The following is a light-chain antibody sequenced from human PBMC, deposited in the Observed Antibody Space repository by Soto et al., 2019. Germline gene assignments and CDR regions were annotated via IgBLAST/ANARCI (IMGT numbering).Light chain of an antibody. CDR2: EAS. CDR3: QKYDCAPWT. V-gene: IGKV1-27*01. CDR1: QGVSHY. J-gene: IGKJ1*01. Sequence: DIQMTQSPSSLSASVGDRVTITCRASQGVSHYLAWYQQRPGKVPRLLIYEASTLKIGVPARFSGSGSGTDFTLTISGLQPEDVATYYCQKYDCAPWTFGQGTKVEIK.